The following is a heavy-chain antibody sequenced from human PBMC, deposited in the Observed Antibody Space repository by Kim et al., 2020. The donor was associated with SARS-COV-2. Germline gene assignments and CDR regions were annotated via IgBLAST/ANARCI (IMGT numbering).Heavy chain of an antibody. D-gene: IGHD3-22*01. CDR3: ARDRGHYYDSIWNWFDP. Sequence: ASVKVSCKASGYTFTSYAMNWVRQAPGQGLEWMGWINTNTGNPTYAQGFTRRFVFSLDTSVSTAYLQISSLKAEDTAVYYCARDRGHYYDSIWNWFDPWGQGTLVTVSS. CDR1: GYTFTSYA. J-gene: IGHJ5*02. V-gene: IGHV7-4-1*02. CDR2: INTNTGNP.